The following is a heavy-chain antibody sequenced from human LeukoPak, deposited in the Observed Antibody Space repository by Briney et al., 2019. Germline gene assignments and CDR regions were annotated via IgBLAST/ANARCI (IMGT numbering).Heavy chain of an antibody. D-gene: IGHD3-10*01. J-gene: IGHJ4*02. CDR3: ARIGVEDEQYRYFDL. Sequence: GGSLRLSCAASGFTFNKYWMHWVRQAPGKGLVWVLSINPDGSSTIYADSVEGRFTISRDNAKNTISLQMNSLRADDTAVYYCARIGVEDEQYRYFDLWGQGTLVTVSS. CDR2: INPDGSST. CDR1: GFTFNKYW. V-gene: IGHV3-74*01.